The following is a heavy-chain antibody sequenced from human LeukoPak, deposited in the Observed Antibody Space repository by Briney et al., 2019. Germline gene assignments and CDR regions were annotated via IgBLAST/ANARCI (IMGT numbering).Heavy chain of an antibody. V-gene: IGHV3-7*01. J-gene: IGHJ5*02. D-gene: IGHD3-9*01. CDR3: ARAIPDYDIFTGYSADWFDP. CDR1: GFTFSSYW. CDR2: INQSGSEK. Sequence: GGSLRLSCAASGFTFSSYWMSWVRQAPGKGLEWVANINQSGSEKYYVDSVKGRFTISRDNAKNSLYLQMNSLRAEDTAVYYCARAIPDYDIFTGYSADWFDPWGQGTLVTVSS.